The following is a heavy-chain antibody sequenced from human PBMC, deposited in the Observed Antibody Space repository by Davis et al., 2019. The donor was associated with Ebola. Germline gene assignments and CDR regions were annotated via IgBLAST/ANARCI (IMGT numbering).Heavy chain of an antibody. Sequence: PSETLSLTCAVYGGSFSGYYWSWIRQPPGKGLEWIGEINHSGSTNYNPSLKSRVTISVDTSKNQFSLKLSSVTAADTAVYYCARGTLPHSGYRNWFDPWGQGTLVTVSS. J-gene: IGHJ5*02. V-gene: IGHV4-34*01. CDR1: GGSFSGYY. D-gene: IGHD5-12*01. CDR3: ARGTLPHSGYRNWFDP. CDR2: INHSGST.